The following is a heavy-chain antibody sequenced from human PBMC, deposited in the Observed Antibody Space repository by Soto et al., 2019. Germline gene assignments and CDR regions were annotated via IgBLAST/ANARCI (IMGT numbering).Heavy chain of an antibody. CDR1: GGTFSSYA. CDR2: IIPIFGTA. Sequence: QVQLVQSGAEVKKPGSSVKVSCKASGGTFSSYAISWVRQAPGQGLEWMGGIIPIFGTANYAQKFQGRVTITADESTSTAYMELCSLRSEDTAVYYCARDEGRYSSSWYRPYYFDYWGQGTLVTVSS. CDR3: ARDEGRYSSSWYRPYYFDY. D-gene: IGHD6-13*01. V-gene: IGHV1-69*12. J-gene: IGHJ4*02.